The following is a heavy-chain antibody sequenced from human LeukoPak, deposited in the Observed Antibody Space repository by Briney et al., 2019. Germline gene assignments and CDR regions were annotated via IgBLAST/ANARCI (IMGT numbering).Heavy chain of an antibody. Sequence: GGSLRLSCAASGFTFSSYWMSWVRQAPGKGLEWVANIKQDGSEKCYVDSVKGRFTISRDNAKNSLYLQMNSLRAEDTAVYYCARDLSSSSWYRYYYGMDVWGQGTTVTVSS. D-gene: IGHD6-13*01. J-gene: IGHJ6*02. V-gene: IGHV3-7*01. CDR2: IKQDGSEK. CDR1: GFTFSSYW. CDR3: ARDLSSSSWYRYYYGMDV.